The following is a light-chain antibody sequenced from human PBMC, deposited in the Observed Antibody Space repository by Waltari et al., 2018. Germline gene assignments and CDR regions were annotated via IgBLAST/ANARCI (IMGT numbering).Light chain of an antibody. CDR2: ANY. CDR3: ATWDDSLSGRV. V-gene: IGLV1-44*01. CDR1: SSNIGTNT. Sequence: QSVLTQPPSASRTPGQRVTISCSGSSSNIGTNTVTWSQLLPGTAPKTVIFANYHRPSGVPDRFSASKSGTSASLVISGLQSEDEADYFCATWDDSLSGRVFGGGTKVTVL. J-gene: IGLJ3*02.